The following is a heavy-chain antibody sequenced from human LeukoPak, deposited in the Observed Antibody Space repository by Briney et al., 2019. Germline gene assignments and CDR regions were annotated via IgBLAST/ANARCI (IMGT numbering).Heavy chain of an antibody. CDR2: IYYSGST. Sequence: KPSQTLSLTCTVSGGSISSGGYYWSWIRQHPGKGLEWIGYIYYSGSTYYNPSLKSRVTISVDTSKNQFSLKLSSVTAADTAVYYCARENGDYVRGPYGMDVWGQGITVTVSS. J-gene: IGHJ6*02. CDR3: ARENGDYVRGPYGMDV. V-gene: IGHV4-31*03. CDR1: GGSISSGGYY. D-gene: IGHD4-17*01.